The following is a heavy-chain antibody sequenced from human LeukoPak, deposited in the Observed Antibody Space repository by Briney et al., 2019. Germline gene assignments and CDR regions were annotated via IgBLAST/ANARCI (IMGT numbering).Heavy chain of an antibody. CDR1: GYTLTELS. D-gene: IGHD5-18*01. V-gene: IGHV1-24*01. CDR2: FDPEDGET. Sequence: LRASVKVSYKVSGYTLTELSMHWVRQAPGKGLEWMGGFDPEDGETIYAQKFQGRVTMTEDTSTDTAYMELSSLRSEDTAVYYCATPREGTAPPIFDYWGQGTLVTVSS. J-gene: IGHJ4*02. CDR3: ATPREGTAPPIFDY.